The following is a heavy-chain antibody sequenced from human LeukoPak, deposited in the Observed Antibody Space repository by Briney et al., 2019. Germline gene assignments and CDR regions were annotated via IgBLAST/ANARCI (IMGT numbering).Heavy chain of an antibody. V-gene: IGHV3-30*18. CDR2: ISYDGSNK. Sequence: GRSLRLSCAASGFTFSSYGMHWVRQAPGKGLEWVAVISYDGSNKYYADSVKGRFTISRDNSKNTLYLQMNSLRAEDTAVYYCAKEKGSSGWFDYFDYWGQGTLVTVSS. CDR1: GFTFSSYG. D-gene: IGHD6-19*01. CDR3: AKEKGSSGWFDYFDY. J-gene: IGHJ4*02.